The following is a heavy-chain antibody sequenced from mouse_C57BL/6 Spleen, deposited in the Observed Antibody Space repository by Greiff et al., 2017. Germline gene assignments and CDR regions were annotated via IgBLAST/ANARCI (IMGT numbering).Heavy chain of an antibody. D-gene: IGHD1-2*01. CDR2: IYPGSGNT. CDR3: AREVDDGLLRLFAY. J-gene: IGHJ3*01. CDR1: GYTFTDYY. Sequence: QVQLQQSGAELVRPGASVKLSCKASGYTFTDYYINWVKQRPGQGLEWIARIYPGSGNTYYNEKFKGKATLTAEKSSSTAYMQLSSLTSEDSAVYFCAREVDDGLLRLFAYWGQGTLVTVSA. V-gene: IGHV1-76*01.